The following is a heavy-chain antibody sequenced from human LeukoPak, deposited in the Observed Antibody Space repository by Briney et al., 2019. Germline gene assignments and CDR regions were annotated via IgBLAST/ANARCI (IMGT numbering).Heavy chain of an antibody. D-gene: IGHD2-2*02. J-gene: IGHJ4*02. V-gene: IGHV3-48*02. CDR1: GFTFSSYS. CDR2: ISSSSSTI. Sequence: PGGSLRLSRAASGFTFSSYSMNWVRQAPGKGLEWVSYISSSSSTIYYADSVKGRFTISRDNAKNSLYLQMNSLRDEDTAVYYCAREPLGYCSSTSCYNSPLDYWGQGTLVTVSS. CDR3: AREPLGYCSSTSCYNSPLDY.